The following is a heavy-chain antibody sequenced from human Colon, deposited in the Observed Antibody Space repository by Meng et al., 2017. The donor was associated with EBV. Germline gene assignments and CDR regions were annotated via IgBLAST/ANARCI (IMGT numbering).Heavy chain of an antibody. CDR1: GGSISSGGYS. CDR2: IYHSGST. D-gene: IGHD6-19*01. Sequence: QLQLQGSGSGMVKPSQTLSLTCAVSGGSISSGGYSWSWIRQPPGKGLEWIGYIYHSGSTFYNPSLKRRVIISIDTSKNQFSLNLRSVTAADTAVYYCARVSSGWDYFDYWGQGTLVTVSS. J-gene: IGHJ4*02. CDR3: ARVSSGWDYFDY. V-gene: IGHV4-30-2*05.